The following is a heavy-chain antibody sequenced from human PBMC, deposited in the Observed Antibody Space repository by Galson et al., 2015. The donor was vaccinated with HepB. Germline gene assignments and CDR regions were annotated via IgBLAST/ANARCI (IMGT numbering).Heavy chain of an antibody. J-gene: IGHJ6*02. V-gene: IGHV1-46*01. CDR2: INPSGGST. CDR3: ARDETYYTIFGVVIMSSGMDV. CDR1: GYTFTSYY. Sequence: VSCKASGYTFTSYYMHWVRQAPGQGLEWMGIINPSGGSTSYAQKFQGRVTMTRDTSTSTVYMELSSLRSEDTAVYYCARDETYYTIFGVVIMSSGMDVWGQGTTVTVSS. D-gene: IGHD3-3*01.